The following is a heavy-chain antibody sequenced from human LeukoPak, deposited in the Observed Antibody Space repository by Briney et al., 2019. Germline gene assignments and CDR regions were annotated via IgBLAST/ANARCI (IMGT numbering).Heavy chain of an antibody. CDR1: GFTFSSYA. CDR2: ISGSGGST. D-gene: IGHD1-20*01. V-gene: IGHV3-23*01. Sequence: GGSLRPSCAASGFTFSSYAMSWVRQAPGKGLEWVSAISGSGGSTYYADSVKGRFTISRDNSKNTLYLQMNSLRAEDTAVYYCAKHITGTARHTYFDYWGQGTLVTVSS. J-gene: IGHJ4*02. CDR3: AKHITGTARHTYFDY.